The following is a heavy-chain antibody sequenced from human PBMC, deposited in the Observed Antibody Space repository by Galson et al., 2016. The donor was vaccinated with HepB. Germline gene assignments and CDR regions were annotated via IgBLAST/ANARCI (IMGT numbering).Heavy chain of an antibody. V-gene: IGHV4-39*01. D-gene: IGHD3-3*01. CDR1: GGPITTSGYH. CDR2: VHYNVGA. CDR3: ARLGEGDSWSNYIEYNRFDP. J-gene: IGHJ5*02. Sequence: SETLSLTCAVSGGPITTSGYHWGWVRQPPGSGLEWIGSVHYNVGASYKSTLQSRVTISIDTSRTRFSLKVTSVTAADTGVDYCARLGEGDSWSNYIEYNRFDPWGQGAPVTVSS.